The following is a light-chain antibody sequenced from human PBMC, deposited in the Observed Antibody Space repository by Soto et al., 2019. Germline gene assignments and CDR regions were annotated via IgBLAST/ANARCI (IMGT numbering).Light chain of an antibody. J-gene: IGKJ2*01. CDR3: QQYTRYPYT. Sequence: DIQMTQSPSTLSASVGDRVSISCRASQSLDKWLAWYQQKPGEAPKLLVSDASNLESGVSSRFTGSGSGTAFTLTISSLQPDDFATYYCQQYTRYPYTFGQVTKLEIK. V-gene: IGKV1-5*01. CDR1: QSLDKW. CDR2: DAS.